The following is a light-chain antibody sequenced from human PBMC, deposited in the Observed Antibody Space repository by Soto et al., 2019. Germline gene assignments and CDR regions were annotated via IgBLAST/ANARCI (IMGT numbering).Light chain of an antibody. CDR3: CSYAGSSTLWV. V-gene: IGLV2-23*02. CDR2: EAN. J-gene: IGLJ3*02. Sequence: QSVLTQPASVSGSPGQSITISCTGTSSDVGKYNLVSWYQQHPGKAPKLILYEANKRPSGVSNRFSGSKSGNTASLTISGLQAEDEADYHCCSYAGSSTLWVFGGGTKLTVL. CDR1: SSDVGKYNL.